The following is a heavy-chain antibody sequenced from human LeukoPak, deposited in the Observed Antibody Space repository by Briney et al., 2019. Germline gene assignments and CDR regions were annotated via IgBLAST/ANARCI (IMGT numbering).Heavy chain of an antibody. CDR2: ISSRSSYI. CDR3: ATDPDDGFDI. CDR1: GFTFSDYS. V-gene: IGHV3-21*01. D-gene: IGHD1-14*01. Sequence: PGGSLRLSCAASGFTFSDYSMDWVRQAPGKGLEWVSCISSRSSYIYYADLVKGRFTIARDNAKNSLYLQMNSLRAEDTAVYYWATDPDDGFDIWGQGTMVIVSS. J-gene: IGHJ3*02.